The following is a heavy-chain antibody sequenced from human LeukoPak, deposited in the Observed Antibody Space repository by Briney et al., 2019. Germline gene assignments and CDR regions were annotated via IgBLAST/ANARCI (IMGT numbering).Heavy chain of an antibody. CDR3: ARDLSYCTITSCSYYYYGMDV. Sequence: GGSLRLSCAASGFTFISYSINWVRQAPGKGLEWVSYISSSGGTIYYADSVKGRFTISRDNAKNSLYLQMNSLRAEDTAVYYCARDLSYCTITSCSYYYYGMDVWGQGTTVTVSS. CDR2: ISSSGGTI. J-gene: IGHJ6*02. V-gene: IGHV3-48*04. CDR1: GFTFISYS. D-gene: IGHD2-2*01.